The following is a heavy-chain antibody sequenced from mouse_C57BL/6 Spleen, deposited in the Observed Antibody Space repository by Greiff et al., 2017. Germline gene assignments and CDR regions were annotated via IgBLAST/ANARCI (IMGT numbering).Heavy chain of an antibody. Sequence: QVQLQQSGAELARPGASVKMSCKASGYTFTSYTMHWVKQRPGQGLEWIGYINPSSGYTKYNQKFKDKATLTADKSSSAAYMQLSRLTSEDSAVYYCARSDDPYWYFDVWGTGTTVTVSS. CDR3: ARSDDPYWYFDV. CDR1: GYTFTSYT. J-gene: IGHJ1*03. CDR2: INPSSGYT. V-gene: IGHV1-4*01.